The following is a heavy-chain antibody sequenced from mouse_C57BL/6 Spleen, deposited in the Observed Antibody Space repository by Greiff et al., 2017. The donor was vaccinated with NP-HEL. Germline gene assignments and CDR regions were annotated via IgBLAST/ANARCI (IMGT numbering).Heavy chain of an antibody. CDR3: ARERGSSNWYFDV. V-gene: IGHV5-16*01. J-gene: IGHJ1*03. D-gene: IGHD1-1*01. CDR2: INYDGSST. Sequence: EVHLVESEGGLVQPGSSMKLSCTASGFTFSDYYMAWVRQVPEKGLEWVAHINYDGSSTYYLDSLKSRFIISRDNATNILYLQMSSLKSADTATYYCARERGSSNWYFDVWGTGTTVTVSS. CDR1: GFTFSDYY.